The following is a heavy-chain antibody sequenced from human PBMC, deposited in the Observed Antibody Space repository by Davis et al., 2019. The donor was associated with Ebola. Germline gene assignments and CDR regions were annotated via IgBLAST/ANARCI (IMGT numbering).Heavy chain of an antibody. CDR1: GYTLTELS. D-gene: IGHD3-22*01. CDR3: ARFHYYDSSGYYYYYGMDV. CDR2: INPNSGGT. J-gene: IGHJ6*04. V-gene: IGHV1-2*06. Sequence: AASVKVSCKVSGYTLTELSMHWVRQAPGQGLEWMGRINPNSGGTNYAQKFQGRVTMTRDTSISTAYMELSRLRSDDTAVYYCARFHYYDSSGYYYYYGMDVWGKGTTVTVSS.